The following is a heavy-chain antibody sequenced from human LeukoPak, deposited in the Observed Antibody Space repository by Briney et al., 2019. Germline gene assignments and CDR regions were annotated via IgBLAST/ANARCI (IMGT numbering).Heavy chain of an antibody. CDR3: ARGPSWYIDS. D-gene: IGHD2-2*01. CDR1: AFSVSDYY. J-gene: IGHJ4*02. V-gene: IGHV3-11*04. Sequence: GASLRLSRPAYAFSVSDYYTGSTSQAPGKGREGVSYIRSGGTIIYQTLSGKGSFTISRDNTKNTLYLQMNSLRAEDTTAYYCARGPSWYIDSWGQGTPVTVSS. CDR2: IRSGGTII.